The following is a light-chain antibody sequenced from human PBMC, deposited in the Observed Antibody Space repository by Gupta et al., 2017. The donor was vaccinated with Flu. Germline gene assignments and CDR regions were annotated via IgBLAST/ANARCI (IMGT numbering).Light chain of an antibody. Sequence: SFDLTQPPSVSVSPGQTATIPCSGYNLGDEHVSWYQQKSGQSPALAIPQHTKRHSEIPWRVSGSGSGTTVSMNSLGTEGMDDSYCSAREWDECAWVFGGGTKLTVL. V-gene: IGLV3-1*01. CDR2: QHT. CDR3: REWDECAWV. J-gene: IGLJ3*02. CDR1: NLGDEH.